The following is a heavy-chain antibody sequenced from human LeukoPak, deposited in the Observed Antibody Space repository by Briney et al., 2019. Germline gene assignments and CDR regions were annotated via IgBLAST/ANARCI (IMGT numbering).Heavy chain of an antibody. CDR2: VNSDGSTT. V-gene: IGHV3-74*01. CDR1: GFPFSNYW. Sequence: PGGSLRLSCAASGFPFSNYWMHWVRQAPGKGLVWFSRVNSDGSTTNYADSVKGRFTISRDNAENTLYMRMNSLRPEDTAVYYCARGYYSSSRFDSWGQGTLVTVS. J-gene: IGHJ4*02. CDR3: ARGYYSSSRFDS. D-gene: IGHD6-13*01.